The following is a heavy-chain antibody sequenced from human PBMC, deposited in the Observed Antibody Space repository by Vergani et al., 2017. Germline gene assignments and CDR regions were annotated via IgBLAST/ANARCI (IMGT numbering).Heavy chain of an antibody. V-gene: IGHV4-59*01. Sequence: QVQLQESGPGLVKPSETLSLTCTVSGGSISSYYWSWIRQPPGKGLEWIGYIYYSGSTNDNPSLKSRVTISVDTSKNQFSLKLSSVTAADTAVYYCARGGWGTVTTFFHYGMDVWGQGTTVTVSS. D-gene: IGHD4-17*01. CDR1: GGSISSYY. CDR2: IYYSGST. J-gene: IGHJ6*02. CDR3: ARGGWGTVTTFFHYGMDV.